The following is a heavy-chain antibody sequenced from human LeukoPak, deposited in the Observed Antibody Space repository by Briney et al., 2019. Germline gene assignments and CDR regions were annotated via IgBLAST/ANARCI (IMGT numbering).Heavy chain of an antibody. J-gene: IGHJ4*02. D-gene: IGHD5-12*01. Sequence: SETLSLTCTVSGGSISSTTYYWAWIRQPPGKGLEWIGSIYKTGSTNYSPSLKSRVTISVDTSKNQFSLKLSSVTAADTAVYYCARQVGGYSGYHDYWGQGTLVTVSS. V-gene: IGHV4-39*01. CDR3: ARQVGGYSGYHDY. CDR1: GGSISSTTYY. CDR2: IYKTGST.